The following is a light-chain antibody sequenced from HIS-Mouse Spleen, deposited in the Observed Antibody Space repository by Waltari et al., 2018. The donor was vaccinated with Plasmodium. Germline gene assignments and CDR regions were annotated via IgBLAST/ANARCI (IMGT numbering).Light chain of an antibody. V-gene: IGKV3-11*01. CDR3: QQRSNWPRVLT. Sequence: EIVLTQSPATLSLSPGERATLSCRASQSVSSYLAWYQQKPGQAPRLLIYHAYNRATGIPARFSGSGSGTDFTLTISSLEPEDRAVYYCQQRSNWPRVLTFGGGTKVEIK. CDR2: HAY. CDR1: QSVSSY. J-gene: IGKJ4*01.